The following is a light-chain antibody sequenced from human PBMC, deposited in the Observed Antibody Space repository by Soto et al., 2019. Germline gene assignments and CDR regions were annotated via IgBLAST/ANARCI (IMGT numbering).Light chain of an antibody. J-gene: IGKJ1*01. CDR3: QQSYSTPRT. CDR1: QSISSY. Sequence: QMTQSPSLLSATVGDRVTITCRASQSISSYLNWYQQKPGKAPKLLIYAASSLQSGVPSRFSGSGSGTDFTLTISSLQPEDFATYYCQQSYSTPRTLGQGTKVDIK. V-gene: IGKV1-39*01. CDR2: AAS.